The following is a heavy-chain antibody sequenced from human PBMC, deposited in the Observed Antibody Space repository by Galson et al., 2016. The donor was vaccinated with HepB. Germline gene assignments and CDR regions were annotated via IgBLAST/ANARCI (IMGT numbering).Heavy chain of an antibody. J-gene: IGHJ6*04. V-gene: IGHV3-74*01. CDR2: IEGDGSVT. CDR1: GFTSSKFW. Sequence: SLRLSCAASGFTSSKFWMHWLRQAPGKGLEYVSCIEGDGSVTRYADSVKGRFTISRDNARNTMYLQMNSLRAEDTAVYYCTRDFYYYAMDVWGKGTTVIVSS. CDR3: TRDFYYYAMDV.